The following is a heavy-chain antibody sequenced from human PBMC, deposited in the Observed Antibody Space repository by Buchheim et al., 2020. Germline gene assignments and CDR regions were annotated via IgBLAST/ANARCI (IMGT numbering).Heavy chain of an antibody. J-gene: IGHJ4*02. V-gene: IGHV4-61*01. CDR1: GDSVSSGTFY. CDR3: ARRRRCGGDCYSIDY. CDR2: AFYSGST. D-gene: IGHD2-21*02. Sequence: VQLQESGPGLVKPSETLSLTCSVFGDSVSSGTFYWSWIRRPPGKGLEWIGYAFYSGSTNYNLSLKNRVSISLQSSKNQFSLRLNSVTAADTAVYYCARRRRCGGDCYSIDYWGKGT.